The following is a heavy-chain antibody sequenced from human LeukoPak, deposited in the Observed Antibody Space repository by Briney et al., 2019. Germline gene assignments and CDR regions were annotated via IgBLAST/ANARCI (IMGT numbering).Heavy chain of an antibody. J-gene: IGHJ5*02. D-gene: IGHD2-15*01. CDR2: IIPILGIA. V-gene: IGHV1-69*04. CDR3: ARDSEDCSGGSCYSDWFDP. CDR1: GSTFSSYA. Sequence: ASVKVSCKASGSTFSSYAISWVRQAPGQGLEWMGRIIPILGIANYAQKFQGRVTITADKSTSTAYMELSSLRSEDTAVYYCARDSEDCSGGSCYSDWFDPWGQGTLVTVSS.